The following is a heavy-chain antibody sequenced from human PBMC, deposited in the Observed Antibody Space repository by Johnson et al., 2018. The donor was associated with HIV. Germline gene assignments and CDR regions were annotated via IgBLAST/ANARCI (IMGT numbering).Heavy chain of an antibody. J-gene: IGHJ3*02. V-gene: IGHV3-30*02. Sequence: QVQLVESGGGVVQPGGSLRLSCAASGFTFSSYGMHWVRQAPGKGLEWVAVIPYDGYNKYYADSVKGRFTISRDNSKNTLYLQMNSLRAEDTAVYYCAKGDKAYSYPLDAFDIWGQGTMVTVSP. CDR3: AKGDKAYSYPLDAFDI. CDR2: IPYDGYNK. D-gene: IGHD5-18*01. CDR1: GFTFSSYG.